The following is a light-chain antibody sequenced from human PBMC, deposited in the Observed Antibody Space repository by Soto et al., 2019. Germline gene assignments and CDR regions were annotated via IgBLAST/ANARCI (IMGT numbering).Light chain of an antibody. Sequence: EIVLTQSPATLSLSPGERATLSCRASQSVSTYLAWYQQKPGQAPRLLINGSSNRATGIPVRFTGSGSGTDFTLTSNSLETEDFAVYYCQQRTKWPTFGPGTKVDIK. J-gene: IGKJ3*01. CDR2: GSS. V-gene: IGKV3-11*01. CDR1: QSVSTY. CDR3: QQRTKWPT.